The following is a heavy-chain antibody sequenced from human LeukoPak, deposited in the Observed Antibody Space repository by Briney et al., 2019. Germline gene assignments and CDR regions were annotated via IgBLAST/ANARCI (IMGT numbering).Heavy chain of an antibody. CDR2: IIPIFGTA. CDR1: GGTFSSYA. J-gene: IGHJ4*02. V-gene: IGHV1-69*13. CDR3: ARGAAGEGYNWFDY. Sequence: ASVKVSCKASGGTFSSYAISWVRQAPGQGLEWMGGIIPIFGTANYAQKFQGRVTITADESTSTAYMELSSLRSEDTAVYYCARGAAGEGYNWFDYWGQGTLVTVSS. D-gene: IGHD5-24*01.